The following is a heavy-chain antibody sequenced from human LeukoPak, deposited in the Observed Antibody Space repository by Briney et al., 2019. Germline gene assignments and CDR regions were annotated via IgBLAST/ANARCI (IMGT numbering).Heavy chain of an antibody. CDR2: ISAYNGNT. D-gene: IGHD3-22*01. V-gene: IGHV1-18*01. CDR3: AREGHYYDSSGYSPFDY. CDR1: GYTFTSYG. Sequence: ASVTVSCKASGYTFTSYGISWVRQAPGQGLEWMGWISAYNGNTNYAQKLQGRVTMTTDTSTSTAYMELRSLRSDDTAVYYCAREGHYYDSSGYSPFDYWGQGTLVTVSS. J-gene: IGHJ4*02.